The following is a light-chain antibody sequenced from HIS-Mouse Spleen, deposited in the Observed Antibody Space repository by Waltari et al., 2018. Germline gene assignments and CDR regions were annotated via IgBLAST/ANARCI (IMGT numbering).Light chain of an antibody. Sequence: DNKMTQSPSSLPASIGDIVTISCQASQDISNYLNWYHQKPGKAPMLLIYEASNLETGVPSRVSGSGSGTGFSFTISSLQPEDIATYYCKQYGNLLTFGGGTKVEIK. CDR3: KQYGNLLT. J-gene: IGKJ4*01. CDR2: EAS. CDR1: QDISNY. V-gene: IGKV1-33*01.